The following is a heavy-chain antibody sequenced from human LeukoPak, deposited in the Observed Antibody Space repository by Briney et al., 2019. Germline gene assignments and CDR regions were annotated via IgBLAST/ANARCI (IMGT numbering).Heavy chain of an antibody. V-gene: IGHV1-69*05. J-gene: IGHJ5*02. CDR3: ARGAAADTRWFDP. CDR2: IIPIFGTA. CDR1: GRTFSGYA. D-gene: IGHD6-13*01. Sequence: SVKVSCQASGRTFSGYAISWVRQAPGQGLEWMGGIIPIFGTANYAQKFQGRVTITTDESTSTAYMELSSLRSEDTAVYYCARGAAADTRWFDPWGQGTLVTVSS.